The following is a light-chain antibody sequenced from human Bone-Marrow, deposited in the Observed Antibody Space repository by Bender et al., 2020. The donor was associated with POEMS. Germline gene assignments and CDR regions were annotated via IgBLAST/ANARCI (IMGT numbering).Light chain of an antibody. Sequence: SYELTQPPSVSVSPGQTATITCSGEKLGEEYACWYQQKPGQSPLVVIYQDTKRPSGIPERFSGSTSGNTASLTISGTQTMDEADYYCQSWGSNTAAFGGGTKLTVL. CDR2: QDT. CDR1: KLGEEY. V-gene: IGLV3-1*01. CDR3: QSWGSNTAA. J-gene: IGLJ2*01.